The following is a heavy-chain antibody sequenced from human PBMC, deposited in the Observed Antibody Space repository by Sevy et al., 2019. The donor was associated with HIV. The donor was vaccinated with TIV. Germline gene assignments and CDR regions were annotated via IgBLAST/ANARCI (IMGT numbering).Heavy chain of an antibody. J-gene: IGHJ4*02. Sequence: ASVEVSCKTSGYTFVTYGISWVRQVPGQGSQWMGWISGNDGSTREAQIFQDRVTMTTDRTTSTAYMEVRRLRSDDTAVYYCVRDANYDSESSGYPFDDWGQGTLVTVSS. CDR1: GYTFVTYG. CDR2: ISGNDGST. V-gene: IGHV1-18*01. CDR3: VRDANYDSESSGYPFDD. D-gene: IGHD3-22*01.